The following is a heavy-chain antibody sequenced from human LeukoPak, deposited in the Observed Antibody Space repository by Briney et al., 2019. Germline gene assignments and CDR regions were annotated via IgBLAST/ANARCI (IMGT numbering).Heavy chain of an antibody. V-gene: IGHV3-74*01. D-gene: IGHD3-9*01. CDR1: GFTFSSYW. CDR2: ISGDGRNM. Sequence: QSGGSLRLSCVASGFTFSSYWMHWVRQDPRKGLVWVSRISGDGRNMNYADSVRGRFTISRDNAKNTLYLQMNTLRVEDTAVYYCTRDLMDYDVSTGLHHYYMDVWGQGTTVTVSS. CDR3: TRDLMDYDVSTGLHHYYMDV. J-gene: IGHJ6*02.